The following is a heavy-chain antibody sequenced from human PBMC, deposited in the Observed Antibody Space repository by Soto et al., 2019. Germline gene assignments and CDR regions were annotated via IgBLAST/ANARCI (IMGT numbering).Heavy chain of an antibody. CDR1: GFTFSSYA. J-gene: IGHJ3*02. CDR3: PKKGPGSLATCCSGSGCHYAFDT. V-gene: IGHV3-23*01. D-gene: IGHD2-15*01. Sequence: EVQLLESGGGFIQPGGSLTFSCAACGFTFSSYASSWVRQAPGKGLEWVSTITGRGAGTHDTDSGKGRCTISRVTADGTMYLQMHRLRPDVTAMSYCPKKGPGSLATCCSGSGCHYAFDTWGQGTMVTASS. CDR2: ITGRGAGT.